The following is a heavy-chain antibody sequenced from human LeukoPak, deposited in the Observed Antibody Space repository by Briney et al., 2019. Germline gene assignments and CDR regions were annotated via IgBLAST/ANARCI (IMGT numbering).Heavy chain of an antibody. CDR3: ARAAAYCGGGCYSGSLNYYGMDV. V-gene: IGHV1-69*02. CDR1: GGTFSSYT. CDR2: IIPILGIA. J-gene: IGHJ6*02. D-gene: IGHD2-21*02. Sequence: ASVKVSCKASGGTFSSYTISWVRQAPGQGLEWMGRIIPILGIANYAQKFQGRVTITADKSTSTAYMELSSLRSEDTAVYYCARAAAYCGGGCYSGSLNYYGMDVWGQGTTVTVSS.